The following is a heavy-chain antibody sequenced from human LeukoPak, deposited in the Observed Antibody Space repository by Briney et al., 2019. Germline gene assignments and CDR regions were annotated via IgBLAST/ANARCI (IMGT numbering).Heavy chain of an antibody. CDR1: GYSLTGYY. J-gene: IGHJ4*02. CDR2: INPNSGDT. D-gene: IGHD6-13*01. Sequence: ASVKVSCKASGYSLTGYYMYWLRQAPGQGLEWMGWINPNSGDTGYAQKFQGRVTMTRDMSISTIYMELTRLRSDDTALYYCARWDGYSSSPDYWGQGTLVTVSS. V-gene: IGHV1-2*02. CDR3: ARWDGYSSSPDY.